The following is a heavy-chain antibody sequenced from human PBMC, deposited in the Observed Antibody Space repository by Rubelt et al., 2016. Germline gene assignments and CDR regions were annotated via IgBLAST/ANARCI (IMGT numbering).Heavy chain of an antibody. CDR2: IIPLFGTP. V-gene: IGHV1-69*01. CDR3: ARIYTPMVNPNDAFDV. CDR1: GGTFSSYA. J-gene: IGHJ3*01. D-gene: IGHD5-18*01. Sequence: QVQLVQSGAEVKKPGSSVKVSCKASGGTFSSYAISWVRQAPGQGLEWMGGIIPLFGTPNYAQNFQGRVAITADESTSTVYMELNSLRSEDTAVFYCARIYTPMVNPNDAFDVWGQGTMVIVSS.